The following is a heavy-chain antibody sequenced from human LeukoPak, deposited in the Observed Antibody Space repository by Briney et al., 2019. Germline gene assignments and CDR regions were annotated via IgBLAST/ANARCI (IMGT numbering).Heavy chain of an antibody. V-gene: IGHV5-51*01. CDR1: GYSFSNYW. CDR2: IYPGDSIT. J-gene: IGHJ4*02. CDR3: ARATSGYYFDF. Sequence: GESLKISCKGSGYSFSNYWIGWVRQMPGKGLEWMGIIYPGDSITGYSPSFQGQVTISADKSISTTYLQWSTLKASDTAMYYCARATSGYYFDFRGQGTLVTLAS. D-gene: IGHD2-2*01.